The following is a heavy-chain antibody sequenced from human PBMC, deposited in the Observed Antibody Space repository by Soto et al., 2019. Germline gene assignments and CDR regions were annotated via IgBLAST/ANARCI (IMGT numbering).Heavy chain of an antibody. V-gene: IGHV1-18*01. Sequence: QVQLVQSGAEVKKPGASVKVSCKASGYTFTSYGISWVRQAPGQGLERMGWISAYNGNTNYAQKLQGRVTMTTDTCSSTAYMELRSLRSDDTAVYYCARGGYCSGGSDYGRYYYYGMDVWGQGTTVTVSS. CDR1: GYTFTSYG. J-gene: IGHJ6*02. CDR3: ARGGYCSGGSDYGRYYYYGMDV. D-gene: IGHD2-15*01. CDR2: ISAYNGNT.